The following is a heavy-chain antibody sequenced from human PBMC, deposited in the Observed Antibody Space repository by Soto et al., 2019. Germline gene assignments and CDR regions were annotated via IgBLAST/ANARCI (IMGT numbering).Heavy chain of an antibody. V-gene: IGHV4-31*03. J-gene: IGHJ4*02. D-gene: IGHD3-16*01. CDR3: ATGNAWGVLLAY. CDR1: DFSIRTDYY. Sequence: TLSLTCTVLDFSIRTDYYWSCIRQLPGKGLEWIGNISFSGSTYYNPSLESRLIISLDTSQNQFSLKLSSVTAADTAIYYCATGNAWGVLLAYWGQGILVTVSS. CDR2: ISFSGST.